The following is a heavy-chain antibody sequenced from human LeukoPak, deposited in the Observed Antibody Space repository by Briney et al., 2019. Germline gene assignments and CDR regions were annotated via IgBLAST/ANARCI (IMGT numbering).Heavy chain of an antibody. CDR2: IKQDGSEK. J-gene: IGHJ4*02. CDR3: ARWDYYDSSGDYYFDY. V-gene: IGHV3-7*03. D-gene: IGHD3-22*01. Sequence: GGSLRLSCAASTFTFSNYWMSWVRQAPGKGLEWVANIKQDGSEKYYVDSVKGRFTISRDNAKTSLYLQMNSLRTEDTAVYYCARWDYYDSSGDYYFDYWGQGTLVTVSS. CDR1: TFTFSNYW.